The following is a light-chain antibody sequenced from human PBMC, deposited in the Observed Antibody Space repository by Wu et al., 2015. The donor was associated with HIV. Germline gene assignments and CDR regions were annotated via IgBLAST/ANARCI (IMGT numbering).Light chain of an antibody. CDR1: QSVSSF. CDR3: QQHSDGPLT. CDR2: DAS. Sequence: EILLTQSPATLSLSPGERATLSCRASQSVSSFLAWYQQKPGQSPRLLMYDASNRATGIPARFSGSGSGTDFTLTISSLEPEDFAVYYCQQHSDGPLTFGQGTRLEIK. J-gene: IGKJ5*01. V-gene: IGKV3-11*01.